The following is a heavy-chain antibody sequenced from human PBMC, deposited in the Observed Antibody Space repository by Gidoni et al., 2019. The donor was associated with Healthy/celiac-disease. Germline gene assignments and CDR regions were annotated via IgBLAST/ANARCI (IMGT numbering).Heavy chain of an antibody. CDR1: GFTFNDYA. Sequence: EVQLVESGGGLVQPGRSLRLSCAASGFTFNDYAMQWVRQAPGKGLEWVAGISWNSGSIGYADSVKGRFTISRDNAKNSLYLQMNSLRAEDTAFYYCAKGDYYDSSGYYGPLFDIWGQGTMVTVSS. CDR2: ISWNSGSI. J-gene: IGHJ3*02. V-gene: IGHV3-9*01. D-gene: IGHD3-22*01. CDR3: AKGDYYDSSGYYGPLFDI.